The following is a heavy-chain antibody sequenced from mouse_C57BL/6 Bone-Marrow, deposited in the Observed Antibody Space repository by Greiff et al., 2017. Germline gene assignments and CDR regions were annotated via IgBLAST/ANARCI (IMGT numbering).Heavy chain of an antibody. CDR1: GYTFTDYE. Sequence: VQLQQSGAELVRPGASVTLSCKASGYTFTDYEMHWVKQTPVHGLEWIGAIDPETGGTAYNQKFKGKAILTADTSSSTAYMELRSLTSEDSAVYYCTRSMHYFDYWGQGTTLTVSS. J-gene: IGHJ2*01. D-gene: IGHD2-3*01. V-gene: IGHV1-15*01. CDR3: TRSMHYFDY. CDR2: IDPETGGT.